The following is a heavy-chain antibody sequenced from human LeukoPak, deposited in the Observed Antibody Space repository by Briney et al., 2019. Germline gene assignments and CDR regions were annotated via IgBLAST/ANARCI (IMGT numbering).Heavy chain of an antibody. J-gene: IGHJ6*03. V-gene: IGHV4-34*01. CDR3: ARANYDFWSGYYRNYYYYMDV. D-gene: IGHD3-3*01. CDR1: GGSLSGYY. CDR2: INHSGST. Sequence: AETLSLTCAVYGGSLSGYYWSWIRQPPGKGLEWIGEINHSGSTNYNPSLKSRVTISVDTSKNQFSLKLSSVTAADTAVYYCARANYDFWSGYYRNYYYYMDVWGKGTTVTVSS.